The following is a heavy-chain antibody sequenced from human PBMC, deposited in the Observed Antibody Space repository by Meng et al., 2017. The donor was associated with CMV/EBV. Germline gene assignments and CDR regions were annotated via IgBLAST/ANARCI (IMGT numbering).Heavy chain of an antibody. D-gene: IGHD2-2*02. CDR2: INPNSGGT. Sequence: FTGYYMHWVRQAPGQGLEWMGWINPNSGGTNYAQKFQGRVTMTRETSISTAYMELSRLRSDDTAVYYCARFWEDCSSTSCYTDWFDPWGQGTLVTVSS. J-gene: IGHJ5*02. CDR1: FTGYY. CDR3: ARFWEDCSSTSCYTDWFDP. V-gene: IGHV1-2*02.